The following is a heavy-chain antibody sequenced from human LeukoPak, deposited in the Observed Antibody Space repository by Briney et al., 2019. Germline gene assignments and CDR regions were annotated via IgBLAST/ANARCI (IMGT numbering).Heavy chain of an antibody. J-gene: IGHJ4*02. CDR2: INPSSGST. V-gene: IGHV1-8*01. D-gene: IGHD2-21*02. CDR1: GYTFSDYD. Sequence: ASVKVSCKASGYTFSDYDLDWVRQATGQGLEWMGWINPSSGSTGYAEKFQGRVTMTRNTSISTAYMELSSLTSEDTAVYYCARDPPSLAYCGGDCGGSFDYWGQGTLVTVSS. CDR3: ARDPPSLAYCGGDCGGSFDY.